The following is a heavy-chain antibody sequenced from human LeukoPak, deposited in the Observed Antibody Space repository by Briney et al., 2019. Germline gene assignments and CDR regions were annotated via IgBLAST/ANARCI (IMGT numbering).Heavy chain of an antibody. J-gene: IGHJ4*02. Sequence: GGSLRLSCAASGFTFGSYAMHWVRQAPGKGLEWVAVISYDGSNKYYADSVKGRFTISRDNSKNTLYLQMNNLRAEDTAVYYYAREADTYYYDSSGYTREYYFDYWGQGTLVTVSS. V-gene: IGHV3-30-3*01. CDR3: AREADTYYYDSSGYTREYYFDY. D-gene: IGHD3-22*01. CDR1: GFTFGSYA. CDR2: ISYDGSNK.